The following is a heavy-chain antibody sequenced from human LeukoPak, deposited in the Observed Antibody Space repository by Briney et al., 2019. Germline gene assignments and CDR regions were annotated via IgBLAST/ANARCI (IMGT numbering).Heavy chain of an antibody. V-gene: IGHV1-18*01. CDR3: ARVWDYSPRGRLDD. Sequence: ASVKVSCKASVYEFTNYAITWVRQASGQGLEWMGWISPYNGQTNYAQNLSGRITLTTDRRPSTRHTEITTLTSDDSAVYYCARVWDYSPRGRLDDWGQGTRVTVSS. CDR2: ISPYNGQT. CDR1: VYEFTNYA. D-gene: IGHD4-11*01. J-gene: IGHJ4*02.